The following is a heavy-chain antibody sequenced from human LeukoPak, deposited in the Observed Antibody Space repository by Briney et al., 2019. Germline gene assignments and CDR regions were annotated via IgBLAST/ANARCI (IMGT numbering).Heavy chain of an antibody. D-gene: IGHD5-18*01. V-gene: IGHV4-59*01. Sequence: SETLSLTCTVSGGSISSYYWSWIQQPPGKGLEWIGYIYYSGSTNYNPSLKSRVTISVDTSKNQFSLKLSSVTAADTAVYYCARAASLPMVTPDFDYWGQGTLVTVSS. CDR2: IYYSGST. J-gene: IGHJ4*02. CDR1: GGSISSYY. CDR3: ARAASLPMVTPDFDY.